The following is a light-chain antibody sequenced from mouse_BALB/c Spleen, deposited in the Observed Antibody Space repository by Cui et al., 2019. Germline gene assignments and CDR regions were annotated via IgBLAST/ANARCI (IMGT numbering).Light chain of an antibody. J-gene: IGKJ2*01. CDR3: QQNNEEPYT. V-gene: IGKV3-10*01. CDR1: ESVDSYDNSF. CDR2: LAS. Sequence: NIELTQSLASFAVSVGQRVTISCRASESVDSYDNSFIHWYQQKPGQPPKPLIYLASDLESGVPARFSGSGSRTDFTLTIDPVEADDAATYFCQQNNEEPYTFGGGTKLEIK.